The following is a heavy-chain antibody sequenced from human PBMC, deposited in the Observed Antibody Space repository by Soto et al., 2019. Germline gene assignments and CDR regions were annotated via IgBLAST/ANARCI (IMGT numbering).Heavy chain of an antibody. V-gene: IGHV3-30-3*01. CDR1: GFTFSSYA. CDR3: ARAPASGDYAIDY. CDR2: ISYDGSNK. Sequence: QVQLVESGGGVVQPGRSLRLSCAASGFTFSSYAMHWVRQAPGKGLEWVAVISYDGSNKYYADSVKGRFTISRDNSKNTLYLQMNSLRAEDTAVYYCARAPASGDYAIDYWGQGTLVTVSS. J-gene: IGHJ4*02. D-gene: IGHD4-17*01.